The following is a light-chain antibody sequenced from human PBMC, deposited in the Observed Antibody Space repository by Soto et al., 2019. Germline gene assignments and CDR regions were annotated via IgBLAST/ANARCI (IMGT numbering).Light chain of an antibody. V-gene: IGKV3-20*01. CDR2: AAS. CDR1: QSVSSDY. Sequence: IGLTQSPCTLSLSPGERATLSCRASQSVSSDYLAWYQQRPGQAPRLLIYAASSRATGIPDRFSGSGSGTDFTLTISRLEPEDFAVYYCQQYGSPPITFGQGTRLEIK. J-gene: IGKJ5*01. CDR3: QQYGSPPIT.